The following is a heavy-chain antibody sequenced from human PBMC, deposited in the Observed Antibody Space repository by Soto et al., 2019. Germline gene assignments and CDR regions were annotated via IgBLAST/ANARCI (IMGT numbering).Heavy chain of an antibody. CDR3: TTDLRDRDDHGF. Sequence: GGSLRLSCAASGLTFSNAWMNWVRQAPGKGLEWVGRIKRKTDGGTTDYAAPVKDRFTISRDDSQNTLYLQMNSLRTEDTAVYYCTTDLRDRDDHGFWGQGTLVTVSS. J-gene: IGHJ4*02. D-gene: IGHD1-1*01. CDR1: GLTFSNAW. CDR2: IKRKTDGGTT. V-gene: IGHV3-15*07.